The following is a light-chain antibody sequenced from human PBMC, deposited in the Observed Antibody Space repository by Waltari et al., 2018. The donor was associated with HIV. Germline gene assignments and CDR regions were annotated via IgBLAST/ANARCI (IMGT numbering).Light chain of an antibody. J-gene: IGKJ2*01. V-gene: IGKV3-15*01. CDR3: QHYNNWPYT. CDR1: HSIGNN. CDR2: SAS. Sequence: EIVMTQSPATVSVSPGEGATLSCRASHSIGNNLAWHQQRPGQAPRLLLYSASTMATGIPARFSGSGSGTQFTLTIDSLQSEDFAIYYCQHYNNWPYTFGQGTRLEIK.